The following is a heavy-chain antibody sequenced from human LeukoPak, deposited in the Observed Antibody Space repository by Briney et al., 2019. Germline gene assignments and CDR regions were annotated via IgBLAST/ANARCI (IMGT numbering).Heavy chain of an antibody. Sequence: ASVKVSCKASGGTFSSYAISWVRQAPGQGLEWMGRIIPILGIANYAQKFQGRVTITADKSTSTAYMELSSLRSEDTAVCYCATPSGSGRGDFDYWGQGTLVTVSS. D-gene: IGHD3-10*01. CDR2: IIPILGIA. J-gene: IGHJ4*02. V-gene: IGHV1-69*04. CDR1: GGTFSSYA. CDR3: ATPSGSGRGDFDY.